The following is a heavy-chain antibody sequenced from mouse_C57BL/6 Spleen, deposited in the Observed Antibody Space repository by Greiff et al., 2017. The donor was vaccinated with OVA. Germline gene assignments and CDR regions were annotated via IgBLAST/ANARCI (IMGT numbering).Heavy chain of an antibody. J-gene: IGHJ4*01. CDR3: VRHAGYYAMDY. V-gene: IGHV10-1*01. CDR1: GFSFNTYA. Sequence: EVHLVESGGGLVQPKGSLKLSCAASGFSFNTYAMNWVRQAPGKGLEWVARIRSKSNNYATYYADSVKDRFTISRDDSESMLYLQMNNLKTEDTAMYYCVRHAGYYAMDYWGQGTSVTVSS. CDR2: IRSKSNNYAT.